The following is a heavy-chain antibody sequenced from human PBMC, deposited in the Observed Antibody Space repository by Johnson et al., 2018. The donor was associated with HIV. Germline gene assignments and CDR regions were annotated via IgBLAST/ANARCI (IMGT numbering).Heavy chain of an antibody. Sequence: VQLVESGVGLVQPGGSLRLSCAASGFTFRNYDMHWVRQATVKSLEWVSAIGSAGDTSYSGSVKGRFTISRDNSKNTLYLQMNSLRAEDAAVYYCARGLRSGIVVVYDAFDIWGQGTMVTVSS. CDR1: GFTFRNYD. D-gene: IGHD3-22*01. V-gene: IGHV3-13*01. J-gene: IGHJ3*02. CDR3: ARGLRSGIVVVYDAFDI. CDR2: IGSAGDT.